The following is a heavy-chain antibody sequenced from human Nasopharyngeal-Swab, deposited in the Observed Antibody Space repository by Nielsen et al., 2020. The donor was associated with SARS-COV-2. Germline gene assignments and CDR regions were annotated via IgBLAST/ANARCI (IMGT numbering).Heavy chain of an antibody. Sequence: ASVKVSCKASGYTSTSYAMHWVRQAPGQRLEWMGWINAGNGNTKYSQKFQGRVTMTRDTSTSTVYMELSSLRSEDTAVYYCARDLTVTDGDYYYYGMDVWGQGTTVTVSS. J-gene: IGHJ6*02. D-gene: IGHD4-17*01. CDR1: GYTSTSYA. V-gene: IGHV1-3*01. CDR3: ARDLTVTDGDYYYYGMDV. CDR2: INAGNGNT.